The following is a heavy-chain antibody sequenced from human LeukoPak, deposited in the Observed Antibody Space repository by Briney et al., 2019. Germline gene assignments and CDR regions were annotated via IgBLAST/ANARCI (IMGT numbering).Heavy chain of an antibody. V-gene: IGHV1-8*03. Sequence: ASVKVSCKASGYTFTSYDINWVRQATGQGLEWMGWMNPNSGNTGYAQKFQGRVTITRNTSISTAYMELSSLRSEDTAVYYCARDRRVTSPFDYWGQGTLVTVSS. CDR1: GYTFTSYD. D-gene: IGHD4-11*01. CDR2: MNPNSGNT. J-gene: IGHJ4*02. CDR3: ARDRRVTSPFDY.